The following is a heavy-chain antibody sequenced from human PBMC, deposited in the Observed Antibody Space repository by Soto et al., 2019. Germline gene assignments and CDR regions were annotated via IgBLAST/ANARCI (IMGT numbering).Heavy chain of an antibody. Sequence: GGSLRLSCAASGFTVSSNYMSWVRQAPGKGLEWVSVIYSGGSTYYADSVKGRFTISRDNSKNTLYLQMNSLRAEDTAVYYCARKGKGPGNAFDIWGQGTMVTVSS. CDR1: GFTVSSNY. CDR3: ARKGKGPGNAFDI. CDR2: IYSGGST. J-gene: IGHJ3*02. V-gene: IGHV3-53*01.